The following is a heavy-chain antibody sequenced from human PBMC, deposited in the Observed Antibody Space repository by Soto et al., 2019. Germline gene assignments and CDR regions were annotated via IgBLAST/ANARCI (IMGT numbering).Heavy chain of an antibody. Sequence: QVQLQESGPGLVKPSETLSLTCTVSGDSINHYYWYWVRQAPGKGLEWIGYVPYSGSTNYNPSLTSRVTISTDTSKNQFSLRLTSVTTADTTLYYCAILRCAGGSFCGRTCLDPWGQGILVTVSS. CDR3: AILRCAGGSFCGRTCLDP. CDR2: VPYSGST. CDR1: GDSINHYY. V-gene: IGHV4-59*08. J-gene: IGHJ5*02. D-gene: IGHD1-26*01.